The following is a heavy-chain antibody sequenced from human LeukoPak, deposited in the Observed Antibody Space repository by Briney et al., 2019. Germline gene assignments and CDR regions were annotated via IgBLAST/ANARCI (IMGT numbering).Heavy chain of an antibody. Sequence: ASVKVSCKASGYTFTSYGISWVRQAPGQGLEWMGWINPNSGGTNYAQKFQGRVTMTRDTSISTAYMELSRLRSDDTAVYYCARVSSGWPDDAFDIWGQGTMVTVSS. CDR2: INPNSGGT. J-gene: IGHJ3*02. CDR3: ARVSSGWPDDAFDI. CDR1: GYTFTSYG. V-gene: IGHV1-2*02. D-gene: IGHD6-19*01.